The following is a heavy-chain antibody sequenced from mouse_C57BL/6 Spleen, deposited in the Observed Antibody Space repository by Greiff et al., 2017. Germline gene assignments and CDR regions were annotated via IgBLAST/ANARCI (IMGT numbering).Heavy chain of an antibody. CDR2: INPNNGGT. CDR1: GYTFTDYN. CDR3: ARGGGDGCYVWYFGV. D-gene: IGHD2-3*01. J-gene: IGHJ1*03. V-gene: IGHV1-22*01. Sequence: EVQLQEPGPELVKPGASVKMSCKASGYTFTDYNMHWVKQSHGKSLEWIGYINPNNGGTSYNQNFKGKATLTVNKASSTAYMELRSLTSEDSAVYLCARGGGDGCYVWYFGVWGTGTTVTVSS.